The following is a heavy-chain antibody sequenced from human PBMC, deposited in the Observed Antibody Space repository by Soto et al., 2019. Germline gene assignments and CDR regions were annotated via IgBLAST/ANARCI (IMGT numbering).Heavy chain of an antibody. CDR1: GGSISSSSYY. V-gene: IGHV4-39*01. CDR2: IYYSGST. Sequence: PSETLSLTCTVSGGSISSSSYYWGWIRQPPGKGLDWIGSIYYSGSTYYNPSLKSRVTISVDTSKNQFSLKLSSVTAADTAVYYCEYYDFWSGPSADVWGQGTTVTVSS. D-gene: IGHD3-3*01. J-gene: IGHJ6*02. CDR3: EYYDFWSGPSADV.